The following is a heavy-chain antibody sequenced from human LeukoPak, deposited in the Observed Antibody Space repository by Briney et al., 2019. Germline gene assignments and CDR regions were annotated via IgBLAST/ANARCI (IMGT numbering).Heavy chain of an antibody. CDR2: ISSSSSYI. CDR3: ARGTRDYSSSIDY. V-gene: IGHV3-21*01. D-gene: IGHD6-6*01. CDR1: GFTFSSYA. J-gene: IGHJ4*02. Sequence: GGSLRLSCAASGFTFSSYAMSWVRQAPGKGLEWVSSISSSSSYIYYADSVKGRFTISRDNAKNSLYLQMNSLRAEDTAVYYCARGTRDYSSSIDYWGQGTLVTVSS.